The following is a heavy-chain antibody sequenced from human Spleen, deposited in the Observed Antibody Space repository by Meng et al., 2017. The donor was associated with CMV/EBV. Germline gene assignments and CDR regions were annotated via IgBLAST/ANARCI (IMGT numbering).Heavy chain of an antibody. V-gene: IGHV4-61*01. CDR1: GGSAKSGSYF. Sequence: SETLSLTCTVSGGSAKSGSYFWSWIRQPPGKGLEWIGYIYYKGSTDYNPSLKRPVTISVDTSKDQFSLKLTSVTAADTAVYYCARGFSYGYGGPLYWGQETLVTVSS. D-gene: IGHD5-18*01. CDR3: ARGFSYGYGGPLY. J-gene: IGHJ4*02. CDR2: IYYKGST.